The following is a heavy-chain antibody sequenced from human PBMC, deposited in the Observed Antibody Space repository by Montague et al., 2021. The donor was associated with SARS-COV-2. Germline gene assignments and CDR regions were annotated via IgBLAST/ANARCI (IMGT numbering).Heavy chain of an antibody. J-gene: IGHJ6*02. CDR3: ARTSQYCTPTNCYLPNAMDV. CDR1: GYSITHAYY. V-gene: IGHV4-38-2*02. CDR2: IWHGGST. Sequence: SETLSLTCTVSGYSITHAYYWGWIRQPPGKGLEWIGTIWHGGSTYYNPPPKSRVTISVDTSNNQFSLKLTSVTAADTAVYYCARTSQYCTPTNCYLPNAMDVWGQGTTVTVSS. D-gene: IGHD2-8*01.